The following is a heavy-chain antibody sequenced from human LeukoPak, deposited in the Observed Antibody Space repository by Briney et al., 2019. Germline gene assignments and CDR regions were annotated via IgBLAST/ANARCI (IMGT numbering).Heavy chain of an antibody. V-gene: IGHV3-49*04. CDR1: GFTFGDYA. CDR3: TRASGVRGGYFDY. D-gene: IGHD3-10*01. J-gene: IGHJ4*02. Sequence: GGSLRLSCTASGFTFGDYAMSWVRQAPGKGLEWVGFIRSKAYGGTTEYAASVKGRFTISRDDSKSIAYLQMNSLKTEDTAVYYCTRASGVRGGYFDYWGQGTLVTVSS. CDR2: IRSKAYGGTT.